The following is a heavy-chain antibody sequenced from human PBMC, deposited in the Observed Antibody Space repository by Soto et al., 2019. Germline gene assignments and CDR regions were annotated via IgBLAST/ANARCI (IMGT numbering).Heavy chain of an antibody. CDR2: ITETGGDT. J-gene: IGHJ6*02. V-gene: IGHV3-23*01. Sequence: EVQLLESGGDLVQPGGSLRLSYAASGFTFSKFVMRWVRQTPGKGLEWVSTITETGGDTYYTDSVKGRFTISRDNSKNTLYLQMTSLRAEDTALYYCTKASPDRHHMDVWGQGTTVTVSS. CDR3: TKASPDRHHMDV. CDR1: GFTFSKFV.